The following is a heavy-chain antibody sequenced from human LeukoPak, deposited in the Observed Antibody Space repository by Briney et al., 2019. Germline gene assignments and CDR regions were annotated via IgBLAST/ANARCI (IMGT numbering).Heavy chain of an antibody. CDR1: GGSIRNSSFY. CDR3: ARHAVEWKWLQFYYFNY. V-gene: IGHV4-39*01. CDR2: IYSTGTT. Sequence: SETLSLTCAVSGGSIRNSSFYWGWIRQPPGKGLEWIASIYSTGTTYYNPSIKSRITLFVDTSKNQVSLKLRSVPAADTAVYYCARHAVEWKWLQFYYFNYWGQGSLVTVSS. D-gene: IGHD5-24*01. J-gene: IGHJ4*02.